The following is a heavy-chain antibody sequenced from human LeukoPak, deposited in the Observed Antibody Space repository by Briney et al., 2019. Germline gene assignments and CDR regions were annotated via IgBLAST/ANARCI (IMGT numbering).Heavy chain of an antibody. Sequence: ASVKVSCKASGGTFSSYAISWVRQAPGQGLEWMGRIIPILGIANYAQKFQGRVTITADKSTSTAYMELRSLRSEDTAVYYCARDTPLLWFGELSAFDYWGQGTLVTVSS. CDR3: ARDTPLLWFGELSAFDY. D-gene: IGHD3-10*01. J-gene: IGHJ4*02. CDR1: GGTFSSYA. V-gene: IGHV1-69*04. CDR2: IIPILGIA.